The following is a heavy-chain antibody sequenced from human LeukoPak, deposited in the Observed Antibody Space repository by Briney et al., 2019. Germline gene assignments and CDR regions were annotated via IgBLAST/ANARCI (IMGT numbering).Heavy chain of an antibody. J-gene: IGHJ3*02. V-gene: IGHV3-7*04. CDR1: GFTFSNYW. Sequence: GGSLRLSCAASGFTFSNYWMSWVRQAPGKGLEWVANIKQDGSDKYYVDSVKGRFTISRDNAKNSLSLQMNSLRAEDTAVYYCARGGPHSGYYGGNAFDIWGQGTMLAVSS. D-gene: IGHD3-22*01. CDR2: IKQDGSDK. CDR3: ARGGPHSGYYGGNAFDI.